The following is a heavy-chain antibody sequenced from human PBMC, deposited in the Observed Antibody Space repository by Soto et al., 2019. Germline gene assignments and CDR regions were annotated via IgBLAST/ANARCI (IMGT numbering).Heavy chain of an antibody. D-gene: IGHD5-18*01. CDR2: IYPGDSDT. V-gene: IGHV5-51*01. CDR3: ARHDTAMVGGTYYYYGMDV. Sequence: PGESLKISCKGSGYSFTSYWIGWVRQMPGKGLEWMGIIYPGDSDTRYSPSFQGQVTISADKSISTAYLQWSSLKASDTAMYYHARHDTAMVGGTYYYYGMDVWGQGTTVTISS. J-gene: IGHJ6*02. CDR1: GYSFTSYW.